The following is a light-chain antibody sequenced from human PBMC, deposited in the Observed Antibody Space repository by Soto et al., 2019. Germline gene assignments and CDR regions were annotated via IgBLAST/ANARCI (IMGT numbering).Light chain of an antibody. V-gene: IGKV3-20*01. CDR1: QSVGSNY. J-gene: IGKJ1*01. CDR2: GAS. CDR3: QQYGSSIQT. Sequence: EIVMTQSPATLSLSPLERATLSCGASQSVGSNYLAWYQQRPGQPPNLLIFGASHRAPDIPDRFSGSGSGTDFTLTISRLEPEDFAVYYCQQYGSSIQTFGQGTKVDI.